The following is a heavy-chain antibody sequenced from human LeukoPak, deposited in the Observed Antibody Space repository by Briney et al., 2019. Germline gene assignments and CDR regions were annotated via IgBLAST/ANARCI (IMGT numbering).Heavy chain of an antibody. CDR1: GFTFSSYG. J-gene: IGHJ3*02. Sequence: PGGSLRLSCAASGFTFSSYGMHWVRQAPGKGLEWVSAISDSGGSTYYADSVKGRFTISRDNSKNTLYLQMNSLRAEDTAVYYCAKDRPRRGIRYCSSTSCYTSDAFDIWGQGTMVTVSS. D-gene: IGHD2-2*02. CDR2: ISDSGGST. V-gene: IGHV3-23*01. CDR3: AKDRPRRGIRYCSSTSCYTSDAFDI.